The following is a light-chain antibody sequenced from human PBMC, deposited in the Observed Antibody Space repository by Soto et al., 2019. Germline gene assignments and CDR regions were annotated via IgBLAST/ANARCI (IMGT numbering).Light chain of an antibody. J-gene: IGKJ3*01. Sequence: DIQMTQSPSSLSASVGDRVTITCRASQGVSNELAWFQQKPGKAPKSLIYDTSILQSGVPSRFSATGSGTDFTLNVSSLQSEDFATYYCQQHNSHPFTFGPGTKVEMK. CDR2: DTS. CDR1: QGVSNE. V-gene: IGKV1-16*01. CDR3: QQHNSHPFT.